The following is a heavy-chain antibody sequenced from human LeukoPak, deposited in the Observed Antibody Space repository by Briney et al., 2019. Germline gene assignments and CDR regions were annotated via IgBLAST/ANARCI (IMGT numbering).Heavy chain of an antibody. Sequence: GGSLRLSCAASGFTFSNAWMSWVRQAPGKGLEWVGRIKSKTDGGTTDYAAPVKGRFTISRDDSKNTLYLQMNSLKTEDTAVYYCPKVRYFDCLFPYYYYSYMDVWGKGPTVTVS. V-gene: IGHV3-15*01. CDR3: PKVRYFDCLFPYYYYSYMDV. D-gene: IGHD3-9*01. J-gene: IGHJ6*03. CDR2: IKSKTDGGTT. CDR1: GFTFSNAW.